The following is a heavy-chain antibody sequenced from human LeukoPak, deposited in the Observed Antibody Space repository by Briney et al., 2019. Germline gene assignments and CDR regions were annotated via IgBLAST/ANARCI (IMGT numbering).Heavy chain of an antibody. D-gene: IGHD7-27*01. Sequence: GGSLRLSCEASGFSFSSYSMNWVRQALGKGLEWVSSISSTGTDNTYADSVTGRFTISRDNPKNSVFLQMNSLRAEDTAVYFCARQGRSYINPNRGWFDPWGQGTLVIVSS. CDR1: GFSFSSYS. V-gene: IGHV3-21*06. CDR3: ARQGRSYINPNRGWFDP. J-gene: IGHJ5*02. CDR2: ISSTGTDN.